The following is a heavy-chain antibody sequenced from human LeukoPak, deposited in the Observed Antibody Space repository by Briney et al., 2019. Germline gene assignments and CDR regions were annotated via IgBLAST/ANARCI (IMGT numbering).Heavy chain of an antibody. D-gene: IGHD2-15*01. J-gene: IGHJ4*02. Sequence: ASVKVSCKASGYTFTSYGISWVRQAPGQGLEWMGWISAYNGNTNYAQKLQGRVTMTTDTSTSTAYMELRSLRSDDTAVYYCAIADLGYCSGSSCYQDFDYWGQGTLVTVSS. CDR1: GYTFTSYG. CDR2: ISAYNGNT. V-gene: IGHV1-18*01. CDR3: AIADLGYCSGSSCYQDFDY.